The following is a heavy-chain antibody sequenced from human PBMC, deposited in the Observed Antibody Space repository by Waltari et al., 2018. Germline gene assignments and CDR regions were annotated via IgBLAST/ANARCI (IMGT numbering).Heavy chain of an antibody. CDR2: ISYDGSNK. CDR1: GFPFSTYT. J-gene: IGHJ4*02. Sequence: QVQLVESEGGVVQPGRSLRLSCTASGFPFSTYTMHWVRQDPGKGLEWVAVISYDGSNKFYADSVKGRFTISRDSSKNTLFLQMNILRSEDTAVYYCARDGGVGYTYGRYYFDYWGQGTLVTVSS. CDR3: ARDGGVGYTYGRYYFDY. D-gene: IGHD5-18*01. V-gene: IGHV3-30*04.